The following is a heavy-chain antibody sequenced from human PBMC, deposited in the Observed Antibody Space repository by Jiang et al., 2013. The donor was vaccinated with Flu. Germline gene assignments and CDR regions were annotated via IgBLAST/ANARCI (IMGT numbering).Heavy chain of an antibody. Sequence: PGKGLEWMGIIYPGDSDTRYSPSFQGQVTISADKSISTAYLQWSSLKASDTAMYYCARLPMTSPYFDYWGQGTLVTVSS. CDR2: IYPGDSDT. CDR3: ARLPMTSPYFDY. D-gene: IGHD3-22*01. V-gene: IGHV5-51*01. J-gene: IGHJ4*02.